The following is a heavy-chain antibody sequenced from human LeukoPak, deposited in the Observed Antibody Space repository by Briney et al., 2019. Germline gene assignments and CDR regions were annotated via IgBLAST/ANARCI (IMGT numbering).Heavy chain of an antibody. CDR2: ISSSGGTI. V-gene: IGHV3-48*02. Sequence: PGGSLRLSCAASGFTFSTYSMNWVRQAPGKGLEWVSYISSSGGTIYYADSVKGRFTISRDNVKNSLYLQMDSLRDEDTAVYYCAGAPLRTYYYDNSGYYPKYSQHWGQGTLVTVSS. J-gene: IGHJ1*01. CDR3: AGAPLRTYYYDNSGYYPKYSQH. CDR1: GFTFSTYS. D-gene: IGHD3-22*01.